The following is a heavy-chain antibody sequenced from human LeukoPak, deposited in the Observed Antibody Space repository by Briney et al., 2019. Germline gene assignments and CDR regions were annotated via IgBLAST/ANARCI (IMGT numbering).Heavy chain of an antibody. Sequence: GGSLRLSCAASGFTFSSYAMHWVRQAPGKGLEWVAVISYDGSNKYYADSVKGRFTISRDNAKNSLYLQMNSLRAEDTAVYYCAIKINILRGQYYFDYWGQGTLVTVSS. D-gene: IGHD3-9*01. CDR1: GFTFSSYA. J-gene: IGHJ4*02. V-gene: IGHV3-30*04. CDR3: AIKINILRGQYYFDY. CDR2: ISYDGSNK.